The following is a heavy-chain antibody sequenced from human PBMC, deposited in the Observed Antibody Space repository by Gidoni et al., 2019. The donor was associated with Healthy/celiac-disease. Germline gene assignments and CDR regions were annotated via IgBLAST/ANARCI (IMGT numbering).Heavy chain of an antibody. CDR3: TTDRWDRAGFDY. CDR1: GFTFSNAR. CDR2: IKSKTDGGTT. V-gene: IGHV3-15*01. J-gene: IGHJ4*02. D-gene: IGHD1-26*01. Sequence: EVQLVESGGGLVKPGGSLKLSCAASGFTFSNARMGWVRQAPGKGLEWVGRIKSKTDGGTTDYAAPVKGRFTISRDDSKNTLYLQMNSLKTEDTAVYYCTTDRWDRAGFDYWGQGTLVTVSS.